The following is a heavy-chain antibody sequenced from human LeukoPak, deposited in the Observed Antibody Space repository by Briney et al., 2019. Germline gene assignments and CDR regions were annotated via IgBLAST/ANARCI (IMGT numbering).Heavy chain of an antibody. CDR3: TRGGYDILTGYYCDY. CDR2: IRSKAYGGTT. Sequence: SSGAYSWSWVRQAPGKGLEWVGFIRSKAYGGTTEYAASVKGRFTISRDDSKSIAYLQMNSLKTEDTAVYYCTRGGYDILTGYYCDYWGQGTLVTVSS. D-gene: IGHD3-9*01. V-gene: IGHV3-49*04. CDR1: SSGAYS. J-gene: IGHJ4*02.